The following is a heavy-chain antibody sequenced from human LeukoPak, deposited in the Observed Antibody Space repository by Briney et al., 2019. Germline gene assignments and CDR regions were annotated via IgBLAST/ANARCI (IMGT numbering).Heavy chain of an antibody. CDR1: GFIVNTNY. J-gene: IGHJ4*02. V-gene: IGHV3-53*01. CDR3: ARVNIVVRWEAS. CDR2: IYADGNT. D-gene: IGHD2-15*01. Sequence: GGSLRLSCAASGFIVNTNYMTWVRQAPGRGLEWVSFIYADGNTYYADSVKGRFTISRDISKNAVYLQMNSLRAEDTAVYYCARVNIVVRWEASWGQGTLVTVSS.